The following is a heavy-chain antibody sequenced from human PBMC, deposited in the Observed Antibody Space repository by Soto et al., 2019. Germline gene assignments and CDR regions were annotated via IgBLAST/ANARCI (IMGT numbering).Heavy chain of an antibody. CDR2: INPNSGGT. Sequence: ASVKVSCKASGYTFTGYYMYWVRQAPGQGLEWMGWINPNSGGTNYAQKFQGWVTMTRDTSISTAYMELSRLRSDDTAVYYCARDLYCSGGSCYSFSIWGQGTMVTVS. J-gene: IGHJ3*02. V-gene: IGHV1-2*04. CDR1: GYTFTGYY. CDR3: ARDLYCSGGSCYSFSI. D-gene: IGHD2-15*01.